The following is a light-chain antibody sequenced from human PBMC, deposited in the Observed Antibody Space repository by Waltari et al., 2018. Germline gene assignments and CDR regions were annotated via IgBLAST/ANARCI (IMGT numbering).Light chain of an antibody. CDR2: DGT. Sequence: QSALTQPASVSGSPGQLITISCTGTSSDVGGYNYVAWFQQYPGKAPKRLIYDGTSRFAGVSNRFSGSKSGNTASLTISGLQAADEADYYCDSYTSSVTRIFGTGTKVTVL. J-gene: IGLJ1*01. V-gene: IGLV2-14*03. CDR1: SSDVGGYNY. CDR3: DSYTSSVTRI.